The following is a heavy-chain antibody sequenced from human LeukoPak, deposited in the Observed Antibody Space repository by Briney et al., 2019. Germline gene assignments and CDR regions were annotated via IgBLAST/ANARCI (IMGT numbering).Heavy chain of an antibody. J-gene: IGHJ3*02. D-gene: IGHD4-23*01. CDR3: ASHRWSDAFDI. CDR1: GGSISSYY. Sequence: SETLSLTCTVAGGSISSYYWSWIRQLPGKGLEWIGYIYYSGSTNYNPSLKSRVTISVDTSKNQFSLKLSSVTAADTAVYYCASHRWSDAFDIWGQGTMVTVSS. CDR2: IYYSGST. V-gene: IGHV4-59*08.